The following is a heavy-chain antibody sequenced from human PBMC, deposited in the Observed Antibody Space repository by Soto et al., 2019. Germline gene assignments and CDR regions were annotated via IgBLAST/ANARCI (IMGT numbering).Heavy chain of an antibody. CDR3: ATCITMVRGATRPYYYYYGMDV. CDR2: IYYSGIT. V-gene: IGHV4-39*05. J-gene: IGHJ6*02. Sequence: SEDPFPPLPVSGCSLNRNSFYRGWIPQPPGEGLEWIVSIYYSGITYYNPSLKSRVTISVDTSKNQFSLKLSSVTAADTAVYYCATCITMVRGATRPYYYYYGMDVWGQGTTVTVSS. CDR1: GCSLNRNSFY. D-gene: IGHD3-10*01.